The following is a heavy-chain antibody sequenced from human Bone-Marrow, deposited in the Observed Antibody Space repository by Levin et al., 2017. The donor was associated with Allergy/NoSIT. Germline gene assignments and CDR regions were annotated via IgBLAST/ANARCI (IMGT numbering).Heavy chain of an antibody. D-gene: IGHD3-22*01. Sequence: GGSLRLSCAASGFTFSSYSMNWVRQAPGKGLEWVSYISSSSSTIYYADSVKGRFTISRDNAKNSLYLQMNSLRDEDTAVYYCARDSDGGQPSRITMIVVVNNIFDYWGQGTLVTVSS. V-gene: IGHV3-48*02. CDR1: GFTFSSYS. CDR2: ISSSSSTI. CDR3: ARDSDGGQPSRITMIVVVNNIFDY. J-gene: IGHJ4*02.